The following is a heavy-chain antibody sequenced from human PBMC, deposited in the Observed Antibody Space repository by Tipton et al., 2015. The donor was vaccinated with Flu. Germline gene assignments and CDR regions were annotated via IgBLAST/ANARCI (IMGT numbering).Heavy chain of an antibody. J-gene: IGHJ6*02. CDR2: IYHSGST. D-gene: IGHD6-13*01. V-gene: IGHV4-30-2*01. CDR3: ARSTPIAATGWGMDV. CDR1: GGSISSGGYS. Sequence: TPSLTCAVSGGSISSGGYSWIWIRQPPGKGLEWIGYIYHSGSTYYNASLKSRVTISVDRSKNQFSLKLSSVTAADTAVYYCARSTPIAATGWGMDVWGQGTTVTVSS.